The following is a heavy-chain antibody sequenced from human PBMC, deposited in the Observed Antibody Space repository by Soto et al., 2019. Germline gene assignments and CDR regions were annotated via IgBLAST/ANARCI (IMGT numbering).Heavy chain of an antibody. CDR3: AHSFGGYDDFDY. D-gene: IGHD5-12*01. V-gene: IGHV2-5*02. J-gene: IGHJ4*02. CDR2: IYWDDDK. CDR1: GFSLSPSGVG. Sequence: QITLKESGPTLVKPTQTLTLTCTFSGFSLSPSGVGVGWIRQPPGKALEWLALIYWDDDKRYSPALKSRLTVTKDTSKNQEVLTMTNKDPVDTATYYCAHSFGGYDDFDYWGQGTRVTVSS.